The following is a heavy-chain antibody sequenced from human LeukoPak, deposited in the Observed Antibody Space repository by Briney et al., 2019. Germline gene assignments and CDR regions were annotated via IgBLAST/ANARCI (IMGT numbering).Heavy chain of an antibody. Sequence: PGGSLRLSCSASGFTFSSYAMHWVRQAPGKGLEYASAISSNGGSTYYADSVKGRFTISRDNSKNTLYLQMSSLRAEDTAVYYCVKGYSSSGYNFQHWGQGTLVTVSS. CDR1: GFTFSSYA. V-gene: IGHV3-64D*06. CDR3: VKGYSSSGYNFQH. CDR2: ISSNGGST. J-gene: IGHJ1*01. D-gene: IGHD6-13*01.